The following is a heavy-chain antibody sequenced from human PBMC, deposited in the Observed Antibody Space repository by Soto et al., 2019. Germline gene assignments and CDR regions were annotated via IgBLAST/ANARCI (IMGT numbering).Heavy chain of an antibody. CDR2: IRYDGSNI. Sequence: VQLVESGGGVVQPGGSLRLSCAASGNIFNGYGMHWVRQPPGKGLEWVAVIRYDGSNIFYADSVKGRFTISRDNSKNTLYLQMNSLRVEDTAVYYCERDGVGDTTFFGYNDYWGQGTLVTVSS. J-gene: IGHJ4*02. V-gene: IGHV3-33*01. CDR3: ERDGVGDTTFFGYNDY. D-gene: IGHD1-26*01. CDR1: GNIFNGYG.